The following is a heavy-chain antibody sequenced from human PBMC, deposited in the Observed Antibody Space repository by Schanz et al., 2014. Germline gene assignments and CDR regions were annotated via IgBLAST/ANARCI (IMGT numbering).Heavy chain of an antibody. J-gene: IGHJ6*03. Sequence: VQLEQSGAEVKKPGSSVKVSCKASGGTFSSFGINWVRQAPGQGLEWMGRIIPSLGLAKYEQKFQDKVTITADTSTTTAYMELSGMRSEDTAVYYCAVTYCSSTSCYTGYYYRDVWGKGTTVTVSS. V-gene: IGHV1-69*02. CDR1: GGTFSSFG. CDR2: IIPSLGLA. D-gene: IGHD2-2*02. CDR3: AVTYCSSTSCYTGYYYRDV.